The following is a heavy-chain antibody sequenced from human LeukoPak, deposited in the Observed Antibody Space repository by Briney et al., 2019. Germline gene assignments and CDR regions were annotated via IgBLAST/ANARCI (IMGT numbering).Heavy chain of an antibody. CDR1: GFTFDDYA. D-gene: IGHD1-1*01. Sequence: GGSRRPSCALSGFTFDDYAMHWVRQAPGKGLEWVSGISWNSGSIGYADSVKGRFTISRDNAKNSLYLQMNSLRAEDTALYYCAKESGGTTGTTGYFDYWGQGTLVTVSS. CDR2: ISWNSGSI. V-gene: IGHV3-9*01. J-gene: IGHJ4*02. CDR3: AKESGGTTGTTGYFDY.